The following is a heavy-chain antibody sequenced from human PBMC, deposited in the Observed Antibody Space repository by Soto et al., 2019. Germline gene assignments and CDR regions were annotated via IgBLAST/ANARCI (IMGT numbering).Heavy chain of an antibody. CDR2: INPNSGGT. J-gene: IGHJ4*02. CDR1: GYTFTGYY. CDR3: ARGKGYSYGTSLDY. D-gene: IGHD5-18*01. Sequence: ASVKVSCKASGYTFTGYYMHWVRQAPGQGLEWMGWINPNSGGTNYAQKFQGRVTMTRDTSISTAYMELSRLRSDDTAVYYCARGKGYSYGTSLDYWGQGXLVTVYS. V-gene: IGHV1-2*02.